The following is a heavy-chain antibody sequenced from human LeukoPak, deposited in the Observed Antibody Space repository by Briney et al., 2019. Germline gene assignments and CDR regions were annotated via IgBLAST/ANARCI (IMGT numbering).Heavy chain of an antibody. CDR2: IYYSGST. CDR1: GGSISSYY. Sequence: PSETLSLTCTVSGGSISSYYWSWIRQPPGKGLEWIGYIYYSGSTNYNPSLKSRVTISVDTSKNQFSLKLSSVTAADTAVYYCARVGPDYYGSGSYYNGGFDEDYWGQGTLVTVSS. J-gene: IGHJ4*02. V-gene: IGHV4-59*12. D-gene: IGHD3-10*01. CDR3: ARVGPDYYGSGSYYNGGFDEDY.